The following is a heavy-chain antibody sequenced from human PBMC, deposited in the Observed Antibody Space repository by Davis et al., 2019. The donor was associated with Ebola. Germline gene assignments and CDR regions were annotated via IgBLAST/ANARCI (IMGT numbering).Heavy chain of an antibody. CDR3: ARGAYGDYFWY. CDR2: IYSGGST. Sequence: GESLKISCAASGFTFSSYTMSWVRQAPGKGLERVSVIYSGGSTYYADSVKGRFTISRDNSKNTLYLQMNSLRAEDTAVYYCARGAYGDYFWYWGQGTLVTVSS. D-gene: IGHD4-17*01. J-gene: IGHJ4*02. V-gene: IGHV3-53*01. CDR1: GFTFSSYT.